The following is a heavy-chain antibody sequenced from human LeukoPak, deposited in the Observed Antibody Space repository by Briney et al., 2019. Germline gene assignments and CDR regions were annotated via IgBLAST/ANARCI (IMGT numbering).Heavy chain of an antibody. CDR1: GYSFTSYC. J-gene: IGHJ4*02. CDR2: IYPGDSGP. V-gene: IGHV5-51*01. D-gene: IGHD2-2*02. CDR3: ARLYPGQTYQQFWFKGGIE. Sequence: GESLKISCKVSGYSFTSYCIGWVRQMPGKGLEWMGIIYPGDSGPTYSPSFQGQVTISADRSIDTAYLQWSSLKASDTAMYYCARLYPGQTYQQFWFKGGIEWGQGTLVTVSS.